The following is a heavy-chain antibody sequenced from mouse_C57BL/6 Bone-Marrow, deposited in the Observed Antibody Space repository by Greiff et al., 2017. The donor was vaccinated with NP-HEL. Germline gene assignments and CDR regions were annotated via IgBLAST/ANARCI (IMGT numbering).Heavy chain of an antibody. CDR3: ARSWGPYGSSLYYYAMDY. D-gene: IGHD1-1*01. CDR2: INPNYGTT. CDR1: GYSFTDYH. Sequence: EVKLMESGPELVKPGASVKISCKASGYSFTDYHMNWVKQSNGKSLEWIGVINPNYGTTSSNQKFKGKATFPVDQSSSPAYMQLNSLTSEDSAVYYCARSWGPYGSSLYYYAMDYWGQGTSVTVSS. J-gene: IGHJ4*01. V-gene: IGHV1-39*01.